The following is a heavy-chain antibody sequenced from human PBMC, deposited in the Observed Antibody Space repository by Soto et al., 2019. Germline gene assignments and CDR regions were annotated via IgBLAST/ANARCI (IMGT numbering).Heavy chain of an antibody. V-gene: IGHV3-7*03. Sequence: SGRSLRLSCAASGFTFSSYWVSCVSQAPRKGLEWVANIKQDGSEKYYVDSVKGRFTISRDNAKNSLYLQMNSLRAEDTAVYYCARNWVMDVWGQGTTVTVSS. D-gene: IGHD3-16*01. CDR1: GFTFSSYW. J-gene: IGHJ6*02. CDR2: IKQDGSEK. CDR3: ARNWVMDV.